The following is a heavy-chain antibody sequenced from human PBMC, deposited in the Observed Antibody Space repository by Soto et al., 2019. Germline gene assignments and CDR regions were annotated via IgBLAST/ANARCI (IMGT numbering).Heavy chain of an antibody. CDR3: AKDGGDYNNGHYSDMDV. CDR2: IGGNGGST. V-gene: IGHV3-23*01. Sequence: GGSLRLSCAASGFTFISYAMTWVRQAPGKGLEGVAGIGGNGGSTYYADSVKGRFTISRDNSKNTLYLQMNSLRAEDTALYYCAKDGGDYNNGHYSDMDVWGKGTAVTVSS. D-gene: IGHD4-4*01. J-gene: IGHJ6*03. CDR1: GFTFISYA.